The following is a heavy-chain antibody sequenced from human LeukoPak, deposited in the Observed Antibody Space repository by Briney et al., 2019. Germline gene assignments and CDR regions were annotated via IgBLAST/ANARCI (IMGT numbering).Heavy chain of an antibody. CDR2: IRSKANRYAT. J-gene: IGHJ5*02. CDR3: TIVEYCGGDCYP. D-gene: IGHD2-21*02. Sequence: GGSLRLSCAASGFTFSRSAMHWVRQASGKGLEWVGRIRSKANRYATAYAASVKGRFTISRDDSKNTAYLQMNSLKPEDTAVYYCTIVEYCGGDCYPWGQGTLVTVSS. V-gene: IGHV3-73*01. CDR1: GFTFSRSA.